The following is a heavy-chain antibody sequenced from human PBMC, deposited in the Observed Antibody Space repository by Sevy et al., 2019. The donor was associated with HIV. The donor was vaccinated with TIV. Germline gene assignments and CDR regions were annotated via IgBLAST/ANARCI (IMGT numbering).Heavy chain of an antibody. CDR1: GFIFSSYE. CDR2: ITNSGSSV. Sequence: GGSLRLSCVASGFIFSSYEMNWVRQAPGKGLEWVSYITNSGSSVYYSDSVRGRFTISRDNAKNSLFLQMNSLRAEDTALYYCARDLPPSATTVSHFDYWGRGTVVTVSS. CDR3: ARDLPPSATTVSHFDY. D-gene: IGHD4-17*01. J-gene: IGHJ4*02. V-gene: IGHV3-48*03.